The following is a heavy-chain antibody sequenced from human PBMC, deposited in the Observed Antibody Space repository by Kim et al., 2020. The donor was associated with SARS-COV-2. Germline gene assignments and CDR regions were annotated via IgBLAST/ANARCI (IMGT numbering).Heavy chain of an antibody. J-gene: IGHJ4*02. CDR3: ARHRGYSYGYFEEDPTPYFDY. CDR2: IYYSGST. Sequence: SETLSLTCTVSGGSISSSSYYWGWIRQPPGKGLEWIGSIYYSGSTYYNPSLKSRVTISVDTSKNQFSLKLSSVTAADTAVYYCARHRGYSYGYFEEDPTPYFDYWGQGTLVTVSS. CDR1: GGSISSSSYY. V-gene: IGHV4-39*01. D-gene: IGHD5-18*01.